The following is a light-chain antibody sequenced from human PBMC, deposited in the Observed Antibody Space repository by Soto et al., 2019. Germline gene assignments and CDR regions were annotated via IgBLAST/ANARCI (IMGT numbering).Light chain of an antibody. CDR1: QAIRND. CDR2: SAS. Sequence: IQMTQSPSSLSASVGDRVTISCRASQAIRNDLGWYQQKPGKAPKLLIYSASSLHSGVPSRFSGSGSGTDFTLTISSLQPEDFAIYFCLQDYIHPLTFGQGTKVDIK. CDR3: LQDYIHPLT. V-gene: IGKV1-6*01. J-gene: IGKJ1*01.